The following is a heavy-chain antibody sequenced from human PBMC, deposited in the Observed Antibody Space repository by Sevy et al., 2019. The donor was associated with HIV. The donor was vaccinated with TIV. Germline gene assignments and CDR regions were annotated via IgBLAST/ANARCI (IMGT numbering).Heavy chain of an antibody. CDR3: AKDRSHIIMIRGVVIFDY. D-gene: IGHD3-10*01. CDR2: ISGGGNT. V-gene: IGHV3-23*01. J-gene: IGHJ4*02. CDR1: GFTFSSYA. Sequence: GESLKISCAASGFTFSSYAMSWVRQAPGKGLEWVSAISGGGNTYYADSVKGRFTISRDNPKNTLFLQMNSLRAEDTAVYYCAKDRSHIIMIRGVVIFDYWGQGTLVTVSS.